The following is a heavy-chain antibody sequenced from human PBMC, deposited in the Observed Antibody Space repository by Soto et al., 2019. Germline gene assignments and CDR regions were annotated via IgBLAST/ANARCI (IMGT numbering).Heavy chain of an antibody. Sequence: GGSLRLSCAIFESTVRRTWMNWVCRAPGKGLEWVAHINQDGSEKDYVDSVKGRFTISRDNAKKSLYLQMNSLRPADTAMYYCSGGVGDAFWGQGT. V-gene: IGHV3-7*04. J-gene: IGHJ4*02. CDR3: SGGVGDAF. CDR1: ESTVRRTW. CDR2: INQDGSEK. D-gene: IGHD1-26*01.